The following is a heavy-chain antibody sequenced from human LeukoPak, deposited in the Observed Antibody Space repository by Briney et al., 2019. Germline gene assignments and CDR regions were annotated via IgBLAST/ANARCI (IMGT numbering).Heavy chain of an antibody. CDR3: AREQGMATIDY. Sequence: GGSLRLSCAASGFTFSSYRMNWVRQAPGKGLKWVSSISSKSNYIYYADSLKGRFTISRDNAKNSLYLQMNSLRAEDTAVYYCAREQGMATIDYWGQGTLVTVSS. D-gene: IGHD5-24*01. CDR2: ISSKSNYI. J-gene: IGHJ4*02. V-gene: IGHV3-21*01. CDR1: GFTFSSYR.